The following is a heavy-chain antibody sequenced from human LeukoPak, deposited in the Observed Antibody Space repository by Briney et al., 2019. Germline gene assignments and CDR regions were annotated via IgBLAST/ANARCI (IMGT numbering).Heavy chain of an antibody. CDR2: ITPILGIA. Sequence: GASVKVSCKASGGTFSSYTISWVRQAPGQGLEWMGRITPILGIANYAQKFQGRVTITADKSTSTAYMELSSLRSEDTAVYYCAREPWYYDSSGYYPFDYWGQGTLVTVSS. D-gene: IGHD3-22*01. CDR1: GGTFSSYT. CDR3: AREPWYYDSSGYYPFDY. J-gene: IGHJ4*02. V-gene: IGHV1-69*04.